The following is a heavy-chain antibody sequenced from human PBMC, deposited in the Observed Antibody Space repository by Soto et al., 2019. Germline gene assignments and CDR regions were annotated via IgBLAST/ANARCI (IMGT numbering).Heavy chain of an antibody. D-gene: IGHD3-10*01. J-gene: IGHJ4*02. CDR3: GTNVRGSSFDY. V-gene: IGHV3-7*05. CDR2: ITHDGGEQ. Sequence: EVHLVESGGGLVQPGGSLRLSCAASGFTFSNYWMRWVRQAPGKGLEWVATITHDGGEQYYMDSVKGRFIISRDNAKNSLYLQLNSPRADDTAVDYCGTNVRGSSFDYWGRGTLVTVSS. CDR1: GFTFSNYW.